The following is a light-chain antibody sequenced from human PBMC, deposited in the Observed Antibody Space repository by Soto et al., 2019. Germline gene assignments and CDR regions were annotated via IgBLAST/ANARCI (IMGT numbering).Light chain of an antibody. Sequence: QPVLTQPPSVSGAPGQRVTISCTGSSSNIGAGYDVHWYQQLPGAAPKLLIYGDSNRPSGVPDRFSGSRSGTSASLAITGLQAEDEADYYCQSYDSSPNYVFGTGTKLTVL. CDR2: GDS. J-gene: IGLJ1*01. CDR1: SSNIGAGYD. CDR3: QSYDSSPNYV. V-gene: IGLV1-40*01.